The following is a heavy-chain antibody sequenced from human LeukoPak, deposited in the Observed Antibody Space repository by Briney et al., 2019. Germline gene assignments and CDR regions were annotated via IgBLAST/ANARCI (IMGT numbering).Heavy chain of an antibody. V-gene: IGHV1-69*05. CDR3: ARGDEMWWFDP. Sequence: ASVKVSCKASGGTFSSYAISWVRQAPGQGLEWMGGIIPIFGTANYAQKFQGRVTITTDESTSTAYMELRSLRSDDTAVYYCARGDEMWWFDPWGQGTLVTVSS. J-gene: IGHJ5*02. CDR1: GGTFSSYA. CDR2: IIPIFGTA. D-gene: IGHD2-21*01.